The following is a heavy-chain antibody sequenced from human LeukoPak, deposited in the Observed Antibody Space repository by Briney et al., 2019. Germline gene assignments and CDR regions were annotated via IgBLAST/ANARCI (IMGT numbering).Heavy chain of an antibody. J-gene: IGHJ4*02. D-gene: IGHD6-13*01. CDR3: ARGGRAAAGSLGY. CDR1: GLTFSSYS. Sequence: GGSLRLSCAASGLTFSSYSMNWVRQAPGKGLEWVSSISSSSSYIYYADSVKGRFTISRDNAKNSLYLQMNSLRAEDTAVYYCARGGRAAAGSLGYWGQGTLVTVSS. V-gene: IGHV3-21*01. CDR2: ISSSSSYI.